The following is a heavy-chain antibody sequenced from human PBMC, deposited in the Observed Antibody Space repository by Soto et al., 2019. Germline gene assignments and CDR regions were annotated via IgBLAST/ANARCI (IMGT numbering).Heavy chain of an antibody. D-gene: IGHD5-18*01. Sequence: QVQLVESGGGVVQPGRSLRLSCAASGFTFSSYGMHWVRQAPGKGLEWVAVIWYDGSNKYYADSVKGRFTISRDNYKNTLYLQMNSLRAEDTAVYYCARQIQAFDIWGQGTMVTVSS. CDR3: ARQIQAFDI. J-gene: IGHJ3*02. CDR1: GFTFSSYG. V-gene: IGHV3-33*01. CDR2: IWYDGSNK.